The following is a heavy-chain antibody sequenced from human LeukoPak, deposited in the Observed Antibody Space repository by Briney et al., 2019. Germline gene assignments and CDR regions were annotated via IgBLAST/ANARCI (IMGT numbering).Heavy chain of an antibody. CDR1: GSTVSYTY. Sequence: PGGSLRLSCAASGSTVSYTYMNWFRQAPGKGLEWVSVLYSDTEKHYADSVKGRFTISRDSSKSTLFLQMNSLRGEDTAVYYCARNPSFTGVWGQGTLVTVSA. J-gene: IGHJ4*02. D-gene: IGHD2-8*02. V-gene: IGHV3-53*01. CDR3: ARNPSFTGV. CDR2: LYSDTEK.